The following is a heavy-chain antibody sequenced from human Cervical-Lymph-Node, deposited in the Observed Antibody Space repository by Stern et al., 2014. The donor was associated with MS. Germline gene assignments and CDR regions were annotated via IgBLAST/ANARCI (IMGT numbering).Heavy chain of an antibody. J-gene: IGHJ4*02. CDR1: GFTFRSYA. Sequence: EVQLVQSGGGLVQPGGSLRLSCSVSGFTFRSYAMSWVRQGPGKGLEGVSGISGSGGSTYDADSVKGRFTISRDNSKNTVYLQMDGLRAEDTAVYYCAKVGTDYYERSSYQTLGYWGLGTLVTVSS. CDR3: AKVGTDYYERSSYQTLGY. D-gene: IGHD3-22*01. V-gene: IGHV3-23*04. CDR2: ISGSGGST.